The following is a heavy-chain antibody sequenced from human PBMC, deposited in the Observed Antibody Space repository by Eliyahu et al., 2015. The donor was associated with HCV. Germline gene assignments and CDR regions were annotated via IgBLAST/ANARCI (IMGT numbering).Heavy chain of an antibody. CDR1: GFTFSXYA. D-gene: IGHD3-10*01. CDR2: ISGSGGST. Sequence: EVQLLESGGGLVQPGGSLRLSCAASGFTFSXYAMSWVRQAPGKGLEWVSAISGSGGSTYYADSVKGRFTISRDNSKNTLYLQMNSLRAEDTAVYYCAKDREGGYYYYYYMDVWGKGTTVTVSS. J-gene: IGHJ6*03. V-gene: IGHV3-23*01. CDR3: AKDREGGYYYYYYMDV.